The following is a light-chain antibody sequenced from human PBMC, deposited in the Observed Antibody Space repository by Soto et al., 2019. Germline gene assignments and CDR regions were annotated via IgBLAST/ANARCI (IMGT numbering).Light chain of an antibody. CDR2: DVS. Sequence: QSALTQPTSVSGSPGQSITISCTGTSSDVGAYNYVSWYQHHPGKAPKLMICDVSDRPSGVPNRFSGSKSGNTASLTSSGLQAEDEADYYCSSYTSSSTPWVFGTGTKVTVL. CDR3: SSYTSSSTPWV. CDR1: SSDVGAYNY. J-gene: IGLJ1*01. V-gene: IGLV2-14*03.